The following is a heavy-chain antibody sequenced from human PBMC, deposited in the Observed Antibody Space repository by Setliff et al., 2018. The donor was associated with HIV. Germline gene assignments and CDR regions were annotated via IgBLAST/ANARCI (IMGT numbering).Heavy chain of an antibody. CDR3: ARRPRHYYASGSVWFDP. V-gene: IGHV4-39*06. CDR1: GGSINSRGDY. Sequence: SETLSLTCTVSGGSINSRGDYWGWIRQPPGKGLEWIGSVYDSGTTYYNPSLKSRLRMSVDTSKNKFTLKVISMTAADTAVYYCARRPRHYYASGSVWFDPWGQGTLVTVSS. D-gene: IGHD3-10*01. CDR2: VYDSGTT. J-gene: IGHJ5*02.